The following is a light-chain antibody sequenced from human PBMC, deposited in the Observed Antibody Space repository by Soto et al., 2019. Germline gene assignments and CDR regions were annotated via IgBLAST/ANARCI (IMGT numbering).Light chain of an antibody. V-gene: IGKV3-20*01. CDR2: GAS. CDR3: QQYGSSPWT. Sequence: EVVMTQSPATLSGSPGERATLSWTASQSVSSSYLAWYQQKPGQAPRLLIYGASSRATGIPDRFSGSGSGTDFTLTISRLEPEDFAVYYCQQYGSSPWTVGKGNKVDIK. CDR1: QSVSSSY. J-gene: IGKJ1*01.